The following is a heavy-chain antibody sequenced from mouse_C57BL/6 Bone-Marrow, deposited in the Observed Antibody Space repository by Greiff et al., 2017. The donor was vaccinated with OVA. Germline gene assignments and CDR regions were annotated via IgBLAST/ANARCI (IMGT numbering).Heavy chain of an antibody. CDR1: GFSFNTYA. CDR3: VRDGTTVVAPFDY. J-gene: IGHJ2*01. D-gene: IGHD1-1*01. V-gene: IGHV10-1*01. CDR2: IRSKSNNYAT. Sequence: EVKLMESGGGLVQPKGSLKLSCAASGFSFNTYAMNWVRQAPGKGLEWVARIRSKSNNYATYYADSVKDRFTISRDDSESMLYLQMNNLKTEDTAMYYCVRDGTTVVAPFDYWGQGTTLTVSS.